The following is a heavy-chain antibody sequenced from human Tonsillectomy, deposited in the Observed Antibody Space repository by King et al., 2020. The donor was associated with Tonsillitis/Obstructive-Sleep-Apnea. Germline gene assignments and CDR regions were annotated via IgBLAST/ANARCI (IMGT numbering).Heavy chain of an antibody. CDR2: ISGSGGST. Sequence: VQLVESGGGLVQPGGSLRLSCAASGFTFSSSAMSWVRQAPGKGLEWVSTISGSGGSTYDADSVKGRFTISRDNSKNTLYLQMNSLRAEDTAVYYCEKEGGSQSFIFFNYWGQGTLVTVAS. J-gene: IGHJ4*02. V-gene: IGHV3-23*04. D-gene: IGHD3-10*01. CDR3: EKEGGSQSFIFFNY. CDR1: GFTFSSSA.